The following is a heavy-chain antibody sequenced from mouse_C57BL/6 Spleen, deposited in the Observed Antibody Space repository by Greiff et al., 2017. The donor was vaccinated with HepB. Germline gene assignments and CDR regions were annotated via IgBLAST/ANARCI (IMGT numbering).Heavy chain of an antibody. CDR2: IDPSDSYT. J-gene: IGHJ2*01. V-gene: IGHV1-50*01. CDR1: GYTFTSYW. D-gene: IGHD3-1*01. CDR3: ARRGSDY. Sequence: QVQLQQPGAELVKPGASVKLSCKASGYTFTSYWMQWVKQRPGQGLEWIGEIDPSDSYTNYNQKFKGKATLTVDTSSSTAYMQLSSLTSEDAAVYYGARRGSDYWGQGTTLTVSS.